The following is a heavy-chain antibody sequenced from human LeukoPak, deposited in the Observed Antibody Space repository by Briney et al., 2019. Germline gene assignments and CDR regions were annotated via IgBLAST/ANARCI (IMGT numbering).Heavy chain of an antibody. V-gene: IGHV1-24*01. J-gene: IGHJ4*02. Sequence: ASVKVSCKVSGYTLTELSMHWVRQAPGKGLEWMGGFDPEDGETIYAQKFQGRVTMTEDTSTDTACMELRSLRSDDTAVYYCARAIGVVWFGELLGAYFDYWGQGTLVTVSS. CDR2: FDPEDGET. D-gene: IGHD3-10*01. CDR3: ARAIGVVWFGELLGAYFDY. CDR1: GYTLTELS.